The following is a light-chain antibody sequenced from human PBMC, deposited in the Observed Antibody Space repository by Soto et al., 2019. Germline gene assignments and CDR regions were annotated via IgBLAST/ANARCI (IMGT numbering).Light chain of an antibody. Sequence: DIQMTQSPSSLSASVGDRVTITCRASQSISNYLNWYQQKPGKAPNLLIYAASSLHSGVPLRFSGSGSGTDFTLTISSLQPEDFATYFCQQSYITPGTFGQRNKVEIK. J-gene: IGKJ1*01. CDR3: QQSYITPGT. V-gene: IGKV1-39*01. CDR2: AAS. CDR1: QSISNY.